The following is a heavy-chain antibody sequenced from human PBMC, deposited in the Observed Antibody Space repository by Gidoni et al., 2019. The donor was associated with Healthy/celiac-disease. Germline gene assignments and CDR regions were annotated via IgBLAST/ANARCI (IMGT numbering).Heavy chain of an antibody. Sequence: GGIIPIFGTANYAQKFQGRVTITADESTSTAYMELSSLRSEDTAVYYCASRNPINCSGGSCYWGNAFDIWGQGTMDTVSS. CDR2: IIPIFGTA. CDR3: ASRNPINCSGGSCYWGNAFDI. J-gene: IGHJ3*02. D-gene: IGHD2-15*01. V-gene: IGHV1-69*01.